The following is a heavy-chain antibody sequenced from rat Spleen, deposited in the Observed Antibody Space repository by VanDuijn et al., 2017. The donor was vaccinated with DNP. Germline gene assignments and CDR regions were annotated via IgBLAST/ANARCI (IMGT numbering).Heavy chain of an antibody. D-gene: IGHD1-11*01. Sequence: EVQLVESGGGLVQPGRSLKLSCAASGFTFTYYGMAWVRQPPTKGLEWVASISYDGSSTYYRDSVKGRFTISRDNAKTGLYLQMDSLRSEDTATYYCTKTGGNWVAHWGQGTLVTVSS. CDR2: ISYDGSST. V-gene: IGHV5-20*01. CDR3: TKTGGNWVAH. CDR1: GFTFTYYG. J-gene: IGHJ3*01.